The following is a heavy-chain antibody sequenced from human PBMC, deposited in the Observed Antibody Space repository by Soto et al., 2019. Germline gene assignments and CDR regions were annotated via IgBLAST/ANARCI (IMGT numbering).Heavy chain of an antibody. Sequence: GGSLRLSCVVYGFHCNNYGVNWVRPAPGKGLEWVSTVSKSDYTYYSDLVKGRVTISRDNAKNTVSLQMNTLRAEDTAVYFCAREDSIIIPAVSDFWGQGTLVTVSS. V-gene: IGHV3-21*04. CDR2: VSKSDYT. CDR1: GFHCNNYG. J-gene: IGHJ4*02. D-gene: IGHD2-2*01. CDR3: AREDSIIIPAVSDF.